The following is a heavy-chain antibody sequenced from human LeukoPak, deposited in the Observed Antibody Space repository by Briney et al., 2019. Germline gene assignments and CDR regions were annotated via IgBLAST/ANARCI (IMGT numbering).Heavy chain of an antibody. CDR3: ASGHYYYYYMDV. CDR1: GGSISSYY. Sequence: SETLSLTCTVSGGSISSYYWSWIRQPPGKGLEWIGYIYYSGSTNYNPSLKSRVTISVDTSKNQFSLKLSSVTAADTAVYYCASGHYYYYYMDVWGKGTTVTVSS. CDR2: IYYSGST. J-gene: IGHJ6*03. V-gene: IGHV4-59*08.